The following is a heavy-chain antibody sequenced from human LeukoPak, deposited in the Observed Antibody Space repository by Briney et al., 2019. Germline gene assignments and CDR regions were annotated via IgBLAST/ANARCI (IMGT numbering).Heavy chain of an antibody. D-gene: IGHD6-19*01. CDR3: AREGYTNGWYRN. V-gene: IGHV3-53*01. CDR1: GFIVSSDY. CDR2: IFSSGST. J-gene: IGHJ4*02. Sequence: GGSLRLSCAASGFIVSSDYMSWVRQAPGKGLEWVSVIFSSGSTYYADSVKGRFTISRDNSKNTLYLQMNSLRAEDTAVYFCAREGYTNGWYRNWGQGTLVTVSS.